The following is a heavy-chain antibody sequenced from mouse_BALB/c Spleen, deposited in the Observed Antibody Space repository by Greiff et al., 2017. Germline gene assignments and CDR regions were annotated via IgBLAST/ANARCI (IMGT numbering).Heavy chain of an antibody. V-gene: IGHV5-12-1*01. CDR3: ARGEGYAMDY. Sequence: EVMLVESGGGLVKPGGSLKLSCAASGFAFSSYDMSWVRQTPEKRLEWVAYISSGGGSIYYPDTVKGRFTISRDNAKNTLYLQMSSLRSEDTAMYYCARGEGYAMDYWGQGTSVTVSS. CDR1: GFAFSSYD. CDR2: ISSGGGSI. J-gene: IGHJ4*01.